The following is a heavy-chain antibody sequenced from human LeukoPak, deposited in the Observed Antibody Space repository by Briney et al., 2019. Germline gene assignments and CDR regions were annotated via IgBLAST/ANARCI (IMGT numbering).Heavy chain of an antibody. J-gene: IGHJ4*02. CDR3: ARQTAMGRSGVY. CDR1: GYSFTSYW. CDR2: IDPSDSET. V-gene: IGHV5-51*01. Sequence: PGESLKISCKASGYSFTSYWIGWVRQMPGKGLEWMGIIDPSDSETRYTPSFQGQVTISVDKSLTTADLQWNSLKASDTAMYYCARQTAMGRSGVYWGQGTLVTVSS. D-gene: IGHD5-18*01.